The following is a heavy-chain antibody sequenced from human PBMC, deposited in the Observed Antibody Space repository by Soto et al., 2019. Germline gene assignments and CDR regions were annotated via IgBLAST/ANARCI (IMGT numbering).Heavy chain of an antibody. V-gene: IGHV4-39*01. CDR3: ASSLPWYRESHY. CDR2: IYYSGTT. Sequence: PSETLSLTCTVSGGSSSNSRYYCGWIRQPPGKGLEWIGSIYYSGTTYYNPSLKSRVTISVDTSRNQFSLKLSSVTAADTAVYYCASSLPWYRESHYWGQATLVTVSS. J-gene: IGHJ4*02. D-gene: IGHD6-13*01. CDR1: GGSSSNSRYY.